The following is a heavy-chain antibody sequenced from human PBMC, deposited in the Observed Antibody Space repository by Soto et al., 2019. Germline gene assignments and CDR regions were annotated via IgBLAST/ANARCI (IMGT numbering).Heavy chain of an antibody. Sequence: PGGSLRLSCAASGFTFSSYAMSWVRQAPGKGLEWVAVIGGSGGGSYYADSVRGRFTTSRDNSRNILYLQMNSLRAEDTAVYYCAKEFRHANWFFENWGQGTQVTVSS. CDR3: AKEFRHANWFFEN. CDR1: GFTFSSYA. V-gene: IGHV3-23*01. J-gene: IGHJ4*02. D-gene: IGHD2-8*01. CDR2: IGGSGGGS.